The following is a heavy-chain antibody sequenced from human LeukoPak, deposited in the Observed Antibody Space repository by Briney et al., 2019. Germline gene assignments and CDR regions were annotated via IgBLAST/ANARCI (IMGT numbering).Heavy chain of an antibody. CDR2: IYHSGST. J-gene: IGHJ4*02. CDR3: ASSRTIFGVVITHLFDY. V-gene: IGHV4-38-2*01. CDR1: GYSISSGYY. D-gene: IGHD3-3*01. Sequence: SETLSLTCAVSGYSISSGYYWGWIRQPPGKGLEWIGSIYHSGSTYYNPSLKSRATISVDTSKNQFSLKLSSVTAADTAVYYCASSRTIFGVVITHLFDYWGQGTLVTVSS.